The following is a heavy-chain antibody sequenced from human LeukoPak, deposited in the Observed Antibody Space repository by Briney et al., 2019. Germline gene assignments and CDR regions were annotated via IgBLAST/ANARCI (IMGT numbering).Heavy chain of an antibody. CDR3: AKDADYDILTGYPNWFDP. CDR2: IRYDESNK. V-gene: IGHV3-30*02. D-gene: IGHD3-9*01. Sequence: PGGSLRLSCAASGFPFSSYGMHWVRQAPGRGLEWVASIRYDESNKYYAESVKGRFTISRDNSKNTLFLQMNSLRAEDTALYYCAKDADYDILTGYPNWFDPWGQGTLVTVSS. J-gene: IGHJ5*02. CDR1: GFPFSSYG.